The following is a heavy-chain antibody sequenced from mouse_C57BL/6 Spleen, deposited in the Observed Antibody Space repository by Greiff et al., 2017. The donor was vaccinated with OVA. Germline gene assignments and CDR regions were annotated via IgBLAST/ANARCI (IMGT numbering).Heavy chain of an antibody. D-gene: IGHD2-4*01. CDR3: ARGYDYAWFAY. V-gene: IGHV1-82*01. CDR1: GYAFSSSW. Sequence: QVQLQQSGPELVKPGASVKISCKASGYAFSSSWMNWVKQRPGKGLEWIGRIYPGDGDTNYNGKFKGKATLTADKSSSTAYMQLSSLKSEDSAVYFCARGYDYAWFAYWGQGTLVTVSA. CDR2: IYPGDGDT. J-gene: IGHJ3*01.